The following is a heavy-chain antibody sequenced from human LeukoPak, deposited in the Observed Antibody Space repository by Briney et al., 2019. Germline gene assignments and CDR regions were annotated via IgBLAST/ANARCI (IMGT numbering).Heavy chain of an antibody. Sequence: PSETLSLTCTVSGGSIGTFYWSWTRRPPGKGLEWIGYIYYTGSTNYNPSLKSRVTISVDTSKNQVSLRLTSVTAADTAVYYCVREQRSYDFSSSFYVAHGMDVWGQGTTVIVSS. CDR3: VREQRSYDFSSSFYVAHGMDV. V-gene: IGHV4-59*01. J-gene: IGHJ6*02. CDR1: GGSIGTFY. D-gene: IGHD3-3*01. CDR2: IYYTGST.